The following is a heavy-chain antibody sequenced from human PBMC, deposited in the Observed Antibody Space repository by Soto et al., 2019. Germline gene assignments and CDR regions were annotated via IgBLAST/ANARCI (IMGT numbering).Heavy chain of an antibody. CDR3: AKDPSGYCTNCPLNYFDY. CDR2: ISYDGSNK. Sequence: GGSLRLSCAASGFTFSSYGMHWVRQAPGKGLEWVAVISYDGSNKYYADSVKGRFTISRDNSKNTLYLQMNSLRAEDTAVYYCAKDPSGYCTNCPLNYFDYWGQGTLVTVSS. J-gene: IGHJ4*02. V-gene: IGHV3-30*18. D-gene: IGHD2-8*01. CDR1: GFTFSSYG.